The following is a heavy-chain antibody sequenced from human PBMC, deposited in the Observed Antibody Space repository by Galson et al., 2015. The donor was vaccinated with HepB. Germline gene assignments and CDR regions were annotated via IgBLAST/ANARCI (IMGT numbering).Heavy chain of an antibody. V-gene: IGHV1-69*06. CDR3: ARDGYREARHFDSYYYYYNMDV. D-gene: IGHD5-12*01. CDR1: GGSFSNHA. Sequence: SGGSFSNHAISWVRQAPGQGLEWMGGIIPMFLTPTYAPKFQGRLTITADRSTTTAYMELSSLTSDDTAVYFCARDGYREARHFDSYYYYYNMDVWGQGTTVTVSS. CDR2: IIPMFLTP. J-gene: IGHJ6*02.